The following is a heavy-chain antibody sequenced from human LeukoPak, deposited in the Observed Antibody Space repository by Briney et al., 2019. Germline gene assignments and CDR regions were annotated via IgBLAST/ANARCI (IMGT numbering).Heavy chain of an antibody. J-gene: IGHJ3*02. CDR3: ARALRLWGGNSGIAFDI. D-gene: IGHD4-23*01. CDR1: GGSISSYY. Sequence: SETLSLTCTVSGGSISSYYWSWIRQPPGKGLEWVGCIYNSGSTNYNHSLKSRVTISEDMSNNQFSLKLSSVTAADTAVYYCARALRLWGGNSGIAFDIWGQGTMVTVSS. V-gene: IGHV4-59*01. CDR2: IYNSGST.